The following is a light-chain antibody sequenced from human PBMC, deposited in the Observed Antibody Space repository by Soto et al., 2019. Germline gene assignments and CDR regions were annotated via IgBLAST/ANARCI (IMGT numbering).Light chain of an antibody. Sequence: QLVLTQSPSASASLGASVKLTCTLSSGHSSYAIAWHQQQPEKGPRYLMKLNSDGSPSKGDGIPDRFSGSSSGAERYLTIFSLQSEDEDDYYCQTWGNGIVVFGGGTKLTVL. V-gene: IGLV4-69*01. CDR2: LNSDGSP. CDR1: SGHSSYA. CDR3: QTWGNGIVV. J-gene: IGLJ2*01.